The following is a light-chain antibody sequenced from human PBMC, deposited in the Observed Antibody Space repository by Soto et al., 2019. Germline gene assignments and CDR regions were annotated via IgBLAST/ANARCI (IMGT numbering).Light chain of an antibody. V-gene: IGKV1-6*01. CDR3: LQDRSYPRT. J-gene: IGKJ1*01. Sequence: AIQMTQSPSSLSASVGDRVTITCRASQGIANELGWYQQKPGKAPQLLIYAASTLESGVPSRFSGSGSGTHFTLTISSLRPEDSATYYCLQDRSYPRTFGQGTKVEI. CDR1: QGIANE. CDR2: AAS.